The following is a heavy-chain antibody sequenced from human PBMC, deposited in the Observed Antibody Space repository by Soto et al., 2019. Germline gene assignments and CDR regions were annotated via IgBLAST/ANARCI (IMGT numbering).Heavy chain of an antibody. Sequence: SETLSLTCTVSGGSISSYYWSWIRQPPGKGLEWIGYIYYSGGTNYNPSLKSRVTISVDTSKNQFSLKLSSVTAADTAVYYCAGSLLWFGNYYYYGMDVWGQGTTVT. D-gene: IGHD3-10*01. J-gene: IGHJ6*02. CDR3: AGSLLWFGNYYYYGMDV. V-gene: IGHV4-59*01. CDR1: GGSISSYY. CDR2: IYYSGGT.